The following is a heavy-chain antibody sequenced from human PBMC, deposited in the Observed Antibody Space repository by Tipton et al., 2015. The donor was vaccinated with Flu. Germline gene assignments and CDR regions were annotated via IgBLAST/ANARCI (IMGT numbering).Heavy chain of an antibody. Sequence: GLVKPSGTLSLTCAVSGGSITGSHWWSWIRQPPGKGLEWIGEVYHSGSANYDLSLKSRVSISVDTSKNEFSLTLTSVTAADTAVYYCARVSPRRVTAIVVVMLPEGYFDYWGQGTQVIVSS. CDR2: VYHSGSA. J-gene: IGHJ4*02. CDR1: GGSITGSHW. CDR3: ARVSPRRVTAIVVVMLPEGYFDY. D-gene: IGHD3-22*01. V-gene: IGHV4-4*02.